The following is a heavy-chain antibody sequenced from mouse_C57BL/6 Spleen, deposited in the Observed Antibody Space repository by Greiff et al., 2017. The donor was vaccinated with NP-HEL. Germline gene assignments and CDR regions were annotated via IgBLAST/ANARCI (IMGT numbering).Heavy chain of an antibody. D-gene: IGHD1-1*01. CDR2: IDPSDSYT. CDR3: ARSHYYGSSYPYY. J-gene: IGHJ2*01. CDR1: GYTFTSYW. V-gene: IGHV1-69*01. Sequence: QVQLQQPGAELVMPGASVKLSCKASGYTFTSYWMHWVKQRPGQGLEWIGEIDPSDSYTNYNQKFKGKSTLTVDKSSSTAYMQLSSLTSEDSAVYYCARSHYYGSSYPYYWGQGTTLTVSS.